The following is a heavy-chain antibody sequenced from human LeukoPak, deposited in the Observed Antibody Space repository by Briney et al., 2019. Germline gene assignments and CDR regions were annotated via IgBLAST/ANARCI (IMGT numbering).Heavy chain of an antibody. D-gene: IGHD3-10*01. CDR3: ARANGGGLDY. J-gene: IGHJ4*02. V-gene: IGHV1-46*01. Sequence: ASLKVSCKTSGYTFSTYYMHWVRQAPGQGLEWLGIIHPTDGSTSYTQKIQGRVTMTRDTATGTVYLELSSLRSEDTAVYWCARANGGGLDYWGQGTLITVSS. CDR2: IHPTDGST. CDR1: GYTFSTYY.